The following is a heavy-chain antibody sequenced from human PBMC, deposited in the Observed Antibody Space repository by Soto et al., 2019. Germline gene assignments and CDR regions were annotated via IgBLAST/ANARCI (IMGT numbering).Heavy chain of an antibody. CDR3: AREGKGSMIVAPRFDY. CDR1: GFTFSSYS. J-gene: IGHJ4*02. D-gene: IGHD3-22*01. CDR2: ISSSSSTI. Sequence: GGSLRLSCAASGFTFSSYSMNWVRQAPGKGLEWVSYISSSSSTIYYADSVKGRFTISRDNAKNSLYLQMNSLRAEDTAVYYCAREGKGSMIVAPRFDYWGQGTLVTVSS. V-gene: IGHV3-48*01.